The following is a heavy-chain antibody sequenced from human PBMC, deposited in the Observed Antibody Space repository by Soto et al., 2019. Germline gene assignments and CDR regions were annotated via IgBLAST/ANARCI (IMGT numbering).Heavy chain of an antibody. Sequence: QVQLVESGGGVVQPGRSLRLSCAASGFTFSSYAMHWVRQAPGKGLEWVAVISYDGSNKYYADSVKGRFTISRDNSKNTRYLQMNSLRAEDTAVYYCARDPRSDNYYYYYGMDVWGQGTTVTVSS. J-gene: IGHJ6*02. CDR3: ARDPRSDNYYYYYGMDV. D-gene: IGHD6-19*01. V-gene: IGHV3-30-3*01. CDR1: GFTFSSYA. CDR2: ISYDGSNK.